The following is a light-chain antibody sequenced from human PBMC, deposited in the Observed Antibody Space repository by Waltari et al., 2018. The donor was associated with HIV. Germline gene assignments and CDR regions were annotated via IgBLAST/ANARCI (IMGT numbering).Light chain of an antibody. J-gene: IGLJ3*02. Sequence: QSALTQPASVSGSPGQSITISCTGTNTDIGGYDYVSWSQQHPDKAPKLMIYDVTYRPSGVANRFSGSKSGNTASLTISGLQAEDEADYFCSSYTSSSTWLFGGGTKLTVL. CDR3: SSYTSSSTWL. V-gene: IGLV2-14*03. CDR1: NTDIGGYDY. CDR2: DVT.